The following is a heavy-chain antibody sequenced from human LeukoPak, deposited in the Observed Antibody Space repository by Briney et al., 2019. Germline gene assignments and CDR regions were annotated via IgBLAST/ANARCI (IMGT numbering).Heavy chain of an antibody. CDR3: AGGGRYYYDSSGYYYRPRDAFDI. J-gene: IGHJ3*02. CDR1: SGSISSGSYY. CDR2: IYTSGST. Sequence: SETLSLTCTVSSGSISSGSYYWSWIRQPAGKGLEWIGRIYTSGSTNYNPSLKSRVTISVDTSKNQFSLKLSSVTAADTAVYYCAGGGRYYYDSSGYYYRPRDAFDIWGQGTMVTVSS. V-gene: IGHV4-61*02. D-gene: IGHD3-22*01.